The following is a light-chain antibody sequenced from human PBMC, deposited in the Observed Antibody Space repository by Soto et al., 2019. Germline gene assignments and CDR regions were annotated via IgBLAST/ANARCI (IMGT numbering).Light chain of an antibody. J-gene: IGKJ5*01. CDR2: GTY. CDR1: QSISGNY. Sequence: EVVLTQSPGTLSLSPGERVTFSCRASQSISGNYLAWYQHKPGQAPRLLISGTYTRATGIPDRFSGRGSGTDFSLNTSRLEPGDFAVYYCQHYGGSLSITFGQGTRLEIK. V-gene: IGKV3-20*01. CDR3: QHYGGSLSIT.